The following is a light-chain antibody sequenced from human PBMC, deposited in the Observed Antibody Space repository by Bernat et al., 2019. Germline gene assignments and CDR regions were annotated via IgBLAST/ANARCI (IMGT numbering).Light chain of an antibody. CDR3: SSYTGSTSLV. Sequence: QSALTQPASLSGSPGQSITISCTGTSSDIGAYNYVSWYQQHPGKAPKLMIYDVTNRPSGVSNRFSGSKSGNTASLSISGLQAEEEADYYCSSYTGSTSLVFGGGTKVTV. J-gene: IGLJ3*02. CDR2: DVT. V-gene: IGLV2-14*01. CDR1: SSDIGAYNY.